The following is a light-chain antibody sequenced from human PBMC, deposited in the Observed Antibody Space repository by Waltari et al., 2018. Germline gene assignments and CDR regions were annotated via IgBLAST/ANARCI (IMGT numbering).Light chain of an antibody. V-gene: IGLV2-23*02. Sequence: QSALTQPASVSGSPGQSITISCSGSRSDIGSYSLVSWYQQHPGKAPKLMIYEVTKRPCVVSYRFSGPQSGNTAYLTISGLQAHDEAHYHCCSYAGSSTFEIFGGGTKVTVL. CDR3: CSYAGSSTFEI. J-gene: IGLJ2*01. CDR2: EVT. CDR1: RSDIGSYSL.